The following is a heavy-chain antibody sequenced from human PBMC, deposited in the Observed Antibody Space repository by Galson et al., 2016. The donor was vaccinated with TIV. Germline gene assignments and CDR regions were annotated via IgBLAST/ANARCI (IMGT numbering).Heavy chain of an antibody. CDR3: ARRTHYDSSGYSDAFDI. CDR1: GGSINSDLYY. V-gene: IGHV4-39*01. CDR2: IYYTGST. J-gene: IGHJ3*02. Sequence: SETLSLTCTVSGGSINSDLYYWAWIRQPPGKGLEWIATIYYTGSTYYNPSLKSRVSISMDTPKNQFSLKLSSVTAADTAVYYCARRTHYDSSGYSDAFDIWGQGTMFPVSS. D-gene: IGHD3-22*01.